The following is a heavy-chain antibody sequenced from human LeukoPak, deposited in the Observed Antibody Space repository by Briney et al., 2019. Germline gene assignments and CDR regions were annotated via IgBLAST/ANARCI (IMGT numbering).Heavy chain of an antibody. CDR1: GASMSSNY. CDR2: IYYSGNA. CDR3: ASTRRAAVAGRFDS. V-gene: IGHV4-59*08. J-gene: IGHJ4*02. D-gene: IGHD6-19*01. Sequence: SETLSLTCTVSGASMSSNYWSWIRQPPGRGLEWIGYIYYSGNANSSPSLGSRVTMSLDASKHQFSLKVNSVTAADTAIYYCASTRRAAVAGRFDSWGQGTLVTVSS.